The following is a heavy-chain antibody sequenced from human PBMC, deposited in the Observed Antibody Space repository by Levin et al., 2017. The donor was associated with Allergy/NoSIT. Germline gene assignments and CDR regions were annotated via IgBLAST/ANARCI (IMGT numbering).Heavy chain of an antibody. J-gene: IGHJ4*02. CDR3: ARTVVTGDPRELDY. Sequence: PSETLSLTCTVSGRSLSRFYWSWIRQAPGKGLEWIGFIYYSGSTKYNPSLQGRVAISVDTSKNQFSLKLTSLTAADTAMYYCARTVVTGDPRELDYWGRGTLVTVSS. D-gene: IGHD4-23*01. CDR2: IYYSGST. CDR1: GRSLSRFY. V-gene: IGHV4-59*01.